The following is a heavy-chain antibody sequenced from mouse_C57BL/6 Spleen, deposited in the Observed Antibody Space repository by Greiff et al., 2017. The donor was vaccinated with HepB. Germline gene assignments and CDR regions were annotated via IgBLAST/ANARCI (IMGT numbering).Heavy chain of an antibody. V-gene: IGHV1-72*01. J-gene: IGHJ4*01. CDR1: GYTFTSYW. CDR2: IDPNRGGT. D-gene: IGHD1-1*01. Sequence: QVQLQQPGAELVKPGASVKLSCKASGYTFTSYWMHWVKQRPGRGLEWIGRIDPNRGGTKYNEKFKSKATLTVDKPSSTAYMQLSSLTSEDSAVYYCARGGFTTVVAPMDYWGQGTSVTVSS. CDR3: ARGGFTTVVAPMDY.